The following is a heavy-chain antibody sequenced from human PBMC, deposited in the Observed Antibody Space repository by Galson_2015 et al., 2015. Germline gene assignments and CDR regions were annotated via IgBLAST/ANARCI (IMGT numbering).Heavy chain of an antibody. D-gene: IGHD3-16*01. V-gene: IGHV3-23*01. CDR1: GFTFGNSA. CDR2: IGGSGSKT. Sequence: SLRLSCATSGFTFGNSAMAWVRQAPGKGLEWVAAIGGSGSKTHYSDSAQGRFIVSRDNSKKTLFLQMNGLRVDDTAMYFCARGRGSVWSKGDWPDPWGQGTLVIVSS. J-gene: IGHJ5*02. CDR3: ARGRGSVWSKGDWPDP.